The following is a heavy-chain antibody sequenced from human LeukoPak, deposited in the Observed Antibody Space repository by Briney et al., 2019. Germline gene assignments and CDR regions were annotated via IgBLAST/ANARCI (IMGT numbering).Heavy chain of an antibody. CDR1: GVIFS. V-gene: IGHV1-69*05. CDR2: IIPIFGTA. J-gene: IGHJ4*02. CDR3: AILFTYYYDSSGYPFDY. D-gene: IGHD3-22*01. Sequence: ASVKVSCKASGVIFSINWVRQAHGQGLEWMGGIIPIFGTANYAQKFQGRVAITTDESTSTAYMELSSLRSEDTAVYYCAILFTYYYDSSGYPFDYWGQGNLVTVSS.